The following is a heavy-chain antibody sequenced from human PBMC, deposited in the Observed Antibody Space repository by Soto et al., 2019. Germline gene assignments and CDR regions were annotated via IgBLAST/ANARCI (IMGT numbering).Heavy chain of an antibody. CDR3: ARDRSPYYFDY. J-gene: IGHJ4*02. CDR1: GGSISSGGYY. Sequence: KASETLSLTCTVSGGSISSGGYYWSWIRQHPGKGLEWIGYIYYSGSTYYNPSLKSRVTISVDTSKNQFSLKLSSVTAADTAVYYCARDRSPYYFDYWGQGTLVTVSS. CDR2: IYYSGST. V-gene: IGHV4-31*03. D-gene: IGHD1-26*01.